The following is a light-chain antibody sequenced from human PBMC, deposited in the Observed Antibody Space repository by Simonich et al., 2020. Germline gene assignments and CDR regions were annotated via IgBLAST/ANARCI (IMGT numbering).Light chain of an antibody. CDR3: SSYTSSSTLV. V-gene: IGLV2-14*01. Sequence: QSALTQPASVSGSPGQSITISCTETSSDVGGYNYVSWYQQHPGKAPKLMIYDVSKRPSVVSNRFSGSKSGNTASLTISGLQAEDEADYYCSSYTSSSTLVFGGGTKLTVL. CDR2: DVS. J-gene: IGLJ3*02. CDR1: SSDVGGYNY.